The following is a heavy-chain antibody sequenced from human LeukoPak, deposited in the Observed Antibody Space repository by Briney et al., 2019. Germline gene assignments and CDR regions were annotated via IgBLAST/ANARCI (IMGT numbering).Heavy chain of an antibody. CDR2: IYYSGST. D-gene: IGHD6-13*01. CDR3: ARAQYSSSCFDS. Sequence: SETLSLTCTVSGGSISSSSYYWGWIRQPPGKGLEWIGSIYYSGSTYYNPSLKSRVTISVDTSKNQFSLKLSSVTAADTAVYYCARAQYSSSCFDSWGQGTLVTVSS. J-gene: IGHJ5*01. CDR1: GGSISSSSYY. V-gene: IGHV4-39*07.